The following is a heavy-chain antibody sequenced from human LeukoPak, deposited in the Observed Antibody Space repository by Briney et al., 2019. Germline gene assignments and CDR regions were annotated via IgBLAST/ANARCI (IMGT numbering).Heavy chain of an antibody. V-gene: IGHV3-15*01. Sequence: GRTLRLSRAGSGFTLSNAWLSWVRPAPGQGLEWVGLVKSKIVGGTTNYAAPLEDTSTNSRGDSKTTLYLQMNSLKTEDTGVYYCTRGEVPYIAAEGTDYDYYYMDVWGKGTTVTVAS. CDR1: GFTLSNAW. CDR3: TRGEVPYIAAEGTDYDYYYMDV. CDR2: VKSKIVGGTT. D-gene: IGHD6-13*01. J-gene: IGHJ6*03.